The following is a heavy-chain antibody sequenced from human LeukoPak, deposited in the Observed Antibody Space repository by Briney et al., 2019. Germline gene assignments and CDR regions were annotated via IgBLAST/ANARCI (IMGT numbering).Heavy chain of an antibody. CDR3: ARHGSSSWYVDY. Sequence: SETLSLTCAVYGGSFSGYYWNWIRQPPGKGLEWIGEINHSGSTNYNPSLKSRVTISVDTSKNQFSLKLSSVTAADTAVYYCARHGSSSWYVDYWGQGTLVTVSS. V-gene: IGHV4-34*01. CDR2: INHSGST. J-gene: IGHJ4*02. CDR1: GGSFSGYY. D-gene: IGHD6-13*01.